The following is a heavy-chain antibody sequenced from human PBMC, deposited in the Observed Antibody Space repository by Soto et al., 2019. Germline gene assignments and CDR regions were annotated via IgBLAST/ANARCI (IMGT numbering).Heavy chain of an antibody. CDR3: ATSMGRGGNDY. J-gene: IGHJ4*02. D-gene: IGHD3-10*01. Sequence: EVQLVESGGGLVQPGGSLRLSCAASGFTFSDNWMSWVRQAPGKGLECVANIKTDGSEKYYVDTVKGRFTISRDNAKNSLYLQMNSLRAEATAVYYCATSMGRGGNDYWGQGTLVAVSS. CDR1: GFTFSDNW. V-gene: IGHV3-7*05. CDR2: IKTDGSEK.